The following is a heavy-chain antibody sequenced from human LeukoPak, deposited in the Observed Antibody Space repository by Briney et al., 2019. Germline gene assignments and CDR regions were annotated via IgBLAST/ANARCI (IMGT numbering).Heavy chain of an antibody. D-gene: IGHD3-22*01. CDR1: GGSISSSSYY. CDR3: ARMGYDSSGYYSRPVALDKANFDY. Sequence: PSETLSLTCTVSGGSISSSSYYWGWIRQPPGKGLEWIGSIYYSGSTYYNPSLKSRVTISVDTSKNQFSLKLSSVTAADTAVYYCARMGYDSSGYYSRPVALDKANFDYWGQGTLVTVSS. J-gene: IGHJ4*02. CDR2: IYYSGST. V-gene: IGHV4-39*01.